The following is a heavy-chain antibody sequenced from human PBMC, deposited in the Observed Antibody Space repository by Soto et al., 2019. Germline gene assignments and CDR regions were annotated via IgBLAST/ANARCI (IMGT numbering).Heavy chain of an antibody. D-gene: IGHD3-3*01. CDR2: INPSSGST. Sequence: QVQLVQSGAEVKKPGASVKVSCKASGYTFTSYYMHWVRQAPGQGLEWMGIINPSSGSTSYAQKFQGRVTMTRDTSTNTVYMELSSLRSEDTAVYYCVRINGFLEWLPFDYWGQGTLVTVSS. J-gene: IGHJ4*02. CDR1: GYTFTSYY. CDR3: VRINGFLEWLPFDY. V-gene: IGHV1-46*01.